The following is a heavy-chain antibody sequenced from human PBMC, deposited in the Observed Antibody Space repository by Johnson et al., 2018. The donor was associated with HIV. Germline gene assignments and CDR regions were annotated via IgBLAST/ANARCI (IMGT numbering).Heavy chain of an antibody. D-gene: IGHD4-23*01. CDR3: AKPNGNAFDI. J-gene: IGHJ3*02. CDR1: GFTVSSNY. V-gene: IGHV3-23*04. Sequence: MQLVVSGGGLVQPGGSLRLSCAASGFTVSSNYMSWVRQAPGKGLEWVSALSGSGVSTYYADSVKGRFTISRDNSKNTLYLQMKSLRAEDTAVYFCAKPNGNAFDIWGQGTMVTVSS. CDR2: LSGSGVST.